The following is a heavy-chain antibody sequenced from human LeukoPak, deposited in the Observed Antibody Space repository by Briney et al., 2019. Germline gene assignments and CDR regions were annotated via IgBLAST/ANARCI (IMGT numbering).Heavy chain of an antibody. CDR2: IYYSGST. D-gene: IGHD5-18*01. J-gene: IGHJ4*02. V-gene: IGHV4-59*01. CDR3: ARVTAMVTPFFDY. CDR1: GGSISSYY. Sequence: PSETLSLTCTVSGGSISSYYWSWIRQPPGKGLEWIGYIYYSGSTNYNPSLKSRVIISVDTSKNQFSLKLSSVTAADTAVYYCARVTAMVTPFFDYWGQGTLVTVSS.